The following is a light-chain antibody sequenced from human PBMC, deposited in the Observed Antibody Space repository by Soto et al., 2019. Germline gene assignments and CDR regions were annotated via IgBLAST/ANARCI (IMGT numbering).Light chain of an antibody. CDR3: QSYDSSLSGSV. V-gene: IGLV1-40*01. Sequence: QSVLTQPPSVSGAPGQRVTISCTGSNSNIGAGYDVHWYQHLPGTAPKLLISGNINRPSGVPDRFSGSKSGTSASLAITGLQAEDEADYYCQSYDSSLSGSVFGGGPKLTVL. J-gene: IGLJ2*01. CDR2: GNI. CDR1: NSNIGAGYD.